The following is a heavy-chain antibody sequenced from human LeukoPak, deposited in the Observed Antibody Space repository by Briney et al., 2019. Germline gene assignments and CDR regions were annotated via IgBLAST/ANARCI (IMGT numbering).Heavy chain of an antibody. Sequence: GGSLRLSYAASGFSFGTYYMYWVRQAPEKGLVWVARIKTDGISTAYADSVKGRFTISRDNAKNTLYLQMNSLRAEDTAVYYCVAYNWNYPDYWGQGTLVTVSS. D-gene: IGHD1-20*01. CDR3: VAYNWNYPDY. V-gene: IGHV3-74*01. CDR2: IKTDGIST. J-gene: IGHJ4*02. CDR1: GFSFGTYY.